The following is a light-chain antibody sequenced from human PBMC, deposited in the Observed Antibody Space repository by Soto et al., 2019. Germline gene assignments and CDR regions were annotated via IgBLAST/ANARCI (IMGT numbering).Light chain of an antibody. CDR1: QSVSSNY. CDR3: QQFGTSFQT. CDR2: GVS. Sequence: EIVLTQSPGTLSLSPGERATLSCRASQSVSSNYLAWYQQKPGQAPRLLIYGVSSRATGIPDRFSGSGSGTDFTLNISRLEPEDFAVYYCQQFGTSFQTFGQGTKVEIK. V-gene: IGKV3-20*01. J-gene: IGKJ1*01.